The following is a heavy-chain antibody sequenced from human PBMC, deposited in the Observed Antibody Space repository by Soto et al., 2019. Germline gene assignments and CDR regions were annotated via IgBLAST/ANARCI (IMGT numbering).Heavy chain of an antibody. V-gene: IGHV3-53*01. CDR2: IYSGGSR. Sequence: GGSLRLSCAASGFIVTNHYMSWVRQAPGKGLEWVSVIYSGGSRYYADSVKGRFTISRDDTKNTLSLQMNSLRIEDTAVYYCVRGPTDSPLLGLPWPYGDYRGQGPLVTVSS. J-gene: IGHJ4*02. CDR1: GFIVTNHY. CDR3: VRGPTDSPLLGLPWPYGDY. D-gene: IGHD2-15*01.